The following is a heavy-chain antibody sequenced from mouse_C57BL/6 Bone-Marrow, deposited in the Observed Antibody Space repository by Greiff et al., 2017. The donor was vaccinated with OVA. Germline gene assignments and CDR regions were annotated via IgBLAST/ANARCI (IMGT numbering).Heavy chain of an antibody. D-gene: IGHD1-1*01. CDR2: IDPNSGGT. J-gene: IGHJ4*01. CDR1: GYTFTSYW. CDR3: AIGGLLLRSKGYAIDY. V-gene: IGHV1-72*01. Sequence: VQLQQPGAELVKPGASVKLSCKASGYTFTSYWLHWVKQRPGRGLEWIGRIDPNSGGTKYNEKFKSKATLTVDKPSSTAYMQLSSLTSEDSAVYYCAIGGLLLRSKGYAIDYWGQGASVTVAS.